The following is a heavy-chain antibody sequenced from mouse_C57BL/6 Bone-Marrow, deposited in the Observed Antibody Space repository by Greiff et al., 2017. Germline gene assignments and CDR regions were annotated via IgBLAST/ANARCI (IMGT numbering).Heavy chain of an antibody. CDR1: GFSFNTYA. CDR2: IRSKSNNYAT. J-gene: IGHJ2*01. D-gene: IGHD2-3*01. CDR3: VREGWLLRFDY. V-gene: IGHV10-1*01. Sequence: DVMLVESGGGLVQPKGSLKLSCAASGFSFNTYAMNWVRQAPGKGLEWVARIRSKSNNYATYYADSVKDRFTISRDDSESMLYLQMNNLKTEDTAMYYCVREGWLLRFDYWGQGTTLTVSS.